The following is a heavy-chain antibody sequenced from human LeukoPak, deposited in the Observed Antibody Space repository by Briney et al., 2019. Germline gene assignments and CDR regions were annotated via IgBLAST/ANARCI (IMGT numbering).Heavy chain of an antibody. CDR2: ISANNGNR. CDR1: GYPFTTYG. V-gene: IGHV1-18*01. J-gene: IGHJ5*02. D-gene: IGHD1-14*01. CDR3: ARTVGNRADP. Sequence: ASVQVSCKASGYPFTTYGFIWVRQAPGRGPEWLGWISANNGNRKAAQKFRDRLNMTTDAATQTAHMHLTSLSSDDTAMYFCARTVGNRADPWGQGSLVIVSP.